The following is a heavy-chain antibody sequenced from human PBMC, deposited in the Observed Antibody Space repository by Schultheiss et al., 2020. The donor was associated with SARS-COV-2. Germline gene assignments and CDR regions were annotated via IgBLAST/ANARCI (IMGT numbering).Heavy chain of an antibody. J-gene: IGHJ6*03. CDR3: ARFHGDRYYYGSGSYQGGYYYYYMGV. CDR2: INHSGST. D-gene: IGHD3-10*01. V-gene: IGHV4-34*01. CDR1: GGSFSGYY. Sequence: SETLSLTCAVYGGSFSGYYWSWIRQPPGKGLEWIGEINHSGSTNYNPSLKSRVTISVDTSKNQFSLKLSSVTAADTAVYYCARFHGDRYYYGSGSYQGGYYYYYMGVWGKGTTVTVSS.